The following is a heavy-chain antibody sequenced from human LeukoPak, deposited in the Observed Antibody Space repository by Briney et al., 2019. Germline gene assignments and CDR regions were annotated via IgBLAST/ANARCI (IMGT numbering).Heavy chain of an antibody. CDR2: INHSGST. CDR3: ATKKRGYSYGYGLAYFDY. Sequence: SETLSLTCAVYGGSFSGYYWSWIRQPPGKGLEWIGEINHSGSTNYNPSLKSRVTISVDTSKNQFSQKLSSVTAADTAVYYCATKKRGYSYGYGLAYFDYWGQGTLVTVSS. J-gene: IGHJ4*02. D-gene: IGHD5-18*01. CDR1: GGSFSGYY. V-gene: IGHV4-34*01.